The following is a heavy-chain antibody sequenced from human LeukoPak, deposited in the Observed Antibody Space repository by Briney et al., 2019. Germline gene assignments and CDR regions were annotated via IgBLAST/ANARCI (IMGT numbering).Heavy chain of an antibody. J-gene: IGHJ4*02. D-gene: IGHD3-22*01. CDR2: INPNSGGT. V-gene: IGHV1-2*02. CDR3: ARGVDYYDSSGYLDY. CDR1: GYTFTDYY. Sequence: ASVKVSCKASGYTFTDYYLHWVRQAPGQGLEWMAWINPNSGGTNYAQKFQGRVTMTRDTSISTAYMELSRLRSDDTAVYYCARGVDYYDSSGYLDYWDQGTLVTVSS.